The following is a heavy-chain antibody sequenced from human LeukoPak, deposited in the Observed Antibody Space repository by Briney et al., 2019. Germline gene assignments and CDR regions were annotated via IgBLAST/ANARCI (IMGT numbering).Heavy chain of an antibody. Sequence: ASVKVSCKASGYTFTSYGISWVRQAPGQGLEWMGWISAYNGNTNYAQKLQGRVTMTTDTSTSTAYMELRSMRFDDTAVYYCASSLGSYYPIYFDYWGQGTLVTVSS. CDR1: GYTFTSYG. V-gene: IGHV1-18*01. CDR2: ISAYNGNT. CDR3: ASSLGSYYPIYFDY. J-gene: IGHJ4*02. D-gene: IGHD1-26*01.